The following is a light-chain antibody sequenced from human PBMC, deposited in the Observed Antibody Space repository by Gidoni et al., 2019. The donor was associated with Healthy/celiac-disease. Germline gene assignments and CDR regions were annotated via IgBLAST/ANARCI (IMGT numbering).Light chain of an antibody. J-gene: IGKJ4*01. CDR1: QGISNY. CDR2: AAS. CDR3: QKYNSAPPFT. V-gene: IGKV1-27*01. Sequence: DIQMTQSPSSLSASVGDRVTITCRASQGISNYLAWYQQKPGKVPKLLIYAASTLQAGVPSRFSGSGCGTNFTITISSLQPEDVATYYCQKYNSAPPFTFGEGTKVEIK.